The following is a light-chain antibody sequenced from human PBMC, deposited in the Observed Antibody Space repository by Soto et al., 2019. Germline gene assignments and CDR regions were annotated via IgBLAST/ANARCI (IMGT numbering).Light chain of an antibody. J-gene: IGKJ4*01. CDR2: GVA. V-gene: IGKV3-15*01. CDR1: QSVRSD. Sequence: EIVMTQSPATLSVSPGEGATLSCRASQSVRSDLAWYQHKPGLAPRLLIYGVATRATGIPVRFSGSGSGTECTLSISSLQSEDSAIYYCQHYNNLHLTFGGGTKVDIK. CDR3: QHYNNLHLT.